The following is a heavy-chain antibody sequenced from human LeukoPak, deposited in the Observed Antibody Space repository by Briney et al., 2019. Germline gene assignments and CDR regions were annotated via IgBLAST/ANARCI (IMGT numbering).Heavy chain of an antibody. D-gene: IGHD4-11*01. CDR3: ARVNLYRSDSDYNDAFDI. J-gene: IGHJ3*02. CDR1: GFTFSNYD. Sequence: GGSLRLPCAASGFTFSNYDMHWVRQATGKGLEYVPAIGVGGDTYYSGSVKGRFTISRENAENSLYLQMNNLRVEDTAVYYCARVNLYRSDSDYNDAFDIWGQGTMVTVSS. CDR2: IGVGGDT. V-gene: IGHV3-13*04.